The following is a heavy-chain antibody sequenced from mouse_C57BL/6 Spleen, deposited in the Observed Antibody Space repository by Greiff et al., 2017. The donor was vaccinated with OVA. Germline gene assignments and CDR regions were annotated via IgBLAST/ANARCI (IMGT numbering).Heavy chain of an antibody. Sequence: VQLQQSGPELVKPGASVKIPCKASGYTFTDYNMDWVKQSHGKSLEWIGDINPNNGGTIYNQKFKGKATLTVDKSSSTAYMELRSLTSEDTAVYYCARSNDYGSSYYYAMDYWGQGTSVTVSS. D-gene: IGHD1-1*01. CDR3: ARSNDYGSSYYYAMDY. V-gene: IGHV1-18*01. J-gene: IGHJ4*01. CDR2: INPNNGGT. CDR1: GYTFTDYN.